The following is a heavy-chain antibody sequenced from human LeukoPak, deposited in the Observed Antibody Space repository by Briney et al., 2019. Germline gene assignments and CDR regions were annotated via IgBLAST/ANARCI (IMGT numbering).Heavy chain of an antibody. D-gene: IGHD7-27*01. CDR2: INHSGST. V-gene: IGHV4-34*01. J-gene: IGHJ4*02. CDR1: GGSFSGYY. CDR3: ASRKLGNDY. Sequence: SETLSLTCADYGGSFSGYYWSWIRQPPGKGLEWIGEINHSGSTNYNPSLKSRVTISVDTSKNQFSLKLSSVTAADTAVYYCASRKLGNDYWGQGTLVTVSS.